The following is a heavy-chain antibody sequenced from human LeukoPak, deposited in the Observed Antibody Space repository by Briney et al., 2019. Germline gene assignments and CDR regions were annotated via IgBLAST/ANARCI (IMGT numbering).Heavy chain of an antibody. Sequence: GGSLRLSCSASGFPFSSHGMHWVRQAPGKGLEWVAVISYDGSNKYYADSVKGRFPISRDNSKNTLYLKMSSLRAEDTAVYYCAKGRGIYSGYDLIDYWGQGTLVTVSS. J-gene: IGHJ4*02. D-gene: IGHD5-12*01. V-gene: IGHV3-30*18. CDR1: GFPFSSHG. CDR3: AKGRGIYSGYDLIDY. CDR2: ISYDGSNK.